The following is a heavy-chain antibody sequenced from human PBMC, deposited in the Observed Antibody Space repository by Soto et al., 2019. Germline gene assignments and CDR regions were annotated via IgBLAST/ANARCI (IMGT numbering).Heavy chain of an antibody. D-gene: IGHD4-4*01. CDR3: ARSDYSHLHRNRGFDY. CDR2: IDWDDDK. J-gene: IGHJ4*02. CDR1: GFSLSTSGMC. V-gene: IGHV2-70*11. Sequence: SGPTLVNPTQTLTLTCTFSGFSLSTSGMCVSWIRQPPGKALEWLARIDWDDDKYYSTSLKTRLTISKDTSKNQVVLTMTNMDPVDTATYYCARSDYSHLHRNRGFDYWGQGTLVTVSS.